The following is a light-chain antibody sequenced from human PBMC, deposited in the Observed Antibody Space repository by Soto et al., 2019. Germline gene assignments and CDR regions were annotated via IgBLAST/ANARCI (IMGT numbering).Light chain of an antibody. V-gene: IGKV3D-15*01. Sequence: EIVMTQSPATLYVSPGERATLSCRASQSVSSNLAWYQQKPGQAPRLLIYGASTRATGIPARFSGSGSGTEFTLTISSLQSEDFAVYYCQQYNNWPPWTCGKGTKVEIK. CDR1: QSVSSN. J-gene: IGKJ1*01. CDR3: QQYNNWPPWT. CDR2: GAS.